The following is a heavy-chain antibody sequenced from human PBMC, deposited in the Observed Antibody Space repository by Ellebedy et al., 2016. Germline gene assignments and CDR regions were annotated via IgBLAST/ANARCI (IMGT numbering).Heavy chain of an antibody. CDR3: VIHCSSTTCRGFHYMDV. CDR1: GFTFSSYS. V-gene: IGHV3-21*01. J-gene: IGHJ6*03. CDR2: ISSSSSYI. D-gene: IGHD2-2*01. Sequence: GESLKISXAASGFTFSSYSMNWVRQAPGKGLEWVSSISSSSSYIYYADSVKGRFTISRDNAKNSLYLQMNSLRDDDTAIYYCVIHCSSTTCRGFHYMDVWGKGATVTVSS.